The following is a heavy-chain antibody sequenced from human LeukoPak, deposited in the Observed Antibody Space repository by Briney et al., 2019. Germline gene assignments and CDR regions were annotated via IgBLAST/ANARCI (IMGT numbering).Heavy chain of an antibody. CDR1: GFTDSSNY. Sequence: GGSLRLSCAASGFTDSSNYMSWVRQAPGKGLEWVSVIYSGGSTYYADSVKGRFTISRHNSKNTLYLQMNSLRAEDTAVYYCAREVGYGDYALDVWGQGTLVTVSS. CDR3: AREVGYGDYALDV. V-gene: IGHV3-53*04. CDR2: IYSGGST. D-gene: IGHD4-17*01. J-gene: IGHJ4*02.